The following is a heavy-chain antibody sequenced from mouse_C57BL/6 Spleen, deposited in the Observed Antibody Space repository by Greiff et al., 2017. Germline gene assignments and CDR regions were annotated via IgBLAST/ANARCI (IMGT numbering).Heavy chain of an antibody. CDR3: AIDHYGNYDDYAMDY. V-gene: IGHV1-7*01. D-gene: IGHD2-1*01. CDR1: GYTFTSYW. J-gene: IGHJ4*01. CDR2: INPSSGYT. Sequence: VQLQQSGAELAKPGASVKLSCKASGYTFTSYWMHWVKQRPGQGLEWIGYINPSSGYTKYNQKFKDKATLTADKSSSTAYMQLMSLTYEDSAVYYCAIDHYGNYDDYAMDYWGQGTSVTVAS.